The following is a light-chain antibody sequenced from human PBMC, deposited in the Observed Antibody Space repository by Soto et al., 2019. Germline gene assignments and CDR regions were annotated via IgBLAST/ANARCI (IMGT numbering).Light chain of an antibody. CDR3: QQYSGYPPT. J-gene: IGKJ4*01. CDR2: GAS. V-gene: IGKV1D-16*01. CDR1: QDISNA. Sequence: DIQMTQSPSSLAASVGDRVTITCRASQDISNALAWYQQKPEKAPKSLIHGASSSQSGVPSRFSGSGSATEFTLTSSGLQPEDFATYYCQQYSGYPPTFGGGTKVGIK.